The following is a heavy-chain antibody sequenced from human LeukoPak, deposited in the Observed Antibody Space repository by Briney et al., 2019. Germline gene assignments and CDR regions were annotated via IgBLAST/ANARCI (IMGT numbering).Heavy chain of an antibody. CDR3: ARLGEGIYGSGSSSWYFDY. V-gene: IGHV1-18*04. CDR2: ISAYNGNT. CDR1: GYTFTSYG. J-gene: IGHJ4*02. D-gene: IGHD3-10*01. Sequence: ASVKVSCKASGYTFTSYGISWVRQAPGQGLEWMGWISAYNGNTNYAQKLQGRVTITTDTSTSTAYMELRSLRSDDTAVYYCARLGEGIYGSGSSSWYFDYWGQGTLVTVSS.